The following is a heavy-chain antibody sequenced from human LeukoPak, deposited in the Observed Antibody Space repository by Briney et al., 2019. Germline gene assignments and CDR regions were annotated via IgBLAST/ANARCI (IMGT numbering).Heavy chain of an antibody. D-gene: IGHD4-17*01. J-gene: IGHJ4*02. CDR1: GGSISSGGYY. Sequence: SETLSLTCTVSGGSISSGGYYWSWIRQHPGKGLEWIGYIYYSGSTYYNPSLKSRVTISVDTSKNQFSLKLSSVTAADTAVYYCARSTVTKGVFDYWGQGTLVTVSS. CDR2: IYYSGST. V-gene: IGHV4-31*03. CDR3: ARSTVTKGVFDY.